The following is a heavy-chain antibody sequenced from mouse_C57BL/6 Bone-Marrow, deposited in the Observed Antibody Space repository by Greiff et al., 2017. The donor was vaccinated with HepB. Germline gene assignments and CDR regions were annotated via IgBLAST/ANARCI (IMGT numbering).Heavy chain of an antibody. CDR2: INYDGSST. V-gene: IGHV5-16*01. D-gene: IGHD2-5*01. CDR1: GFTFSDYY. J-gene: IGHJ1*03. Sequence: EVMLVESEGGLVQPGSSMKLSCTASGFTFSDYYMAWVRQVPEKGLEWVANINYDGSSTYYLDSLKSRFIISRDNAKNILYLQMSSLKSEDTATYYCARVYSNHWYFDVWGTGTTVTVSS. CDR3: ARVYSNHWYFDV.